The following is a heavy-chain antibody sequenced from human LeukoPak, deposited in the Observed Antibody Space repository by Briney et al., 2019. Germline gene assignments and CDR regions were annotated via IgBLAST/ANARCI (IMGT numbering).Heavy chain of an antibody. V-gene: IGHV1-18*04. Sequence: ASVKVSCKASGYTFTSYGISWVRQAPGQGLEWMGWISAYNGNTNYEQKLQGRVTMTTNTSTSTAYMELSSLRSDDTAVYYCARDSSGLSFDYWGQGTLVTVSS. CDR1: GYTFTSYG. CDR3: ARDSSGLSFDY. D-gene: IGHD6-19*01. J-gene: IGHJ4*02. CDR2: ISAYNGNT.